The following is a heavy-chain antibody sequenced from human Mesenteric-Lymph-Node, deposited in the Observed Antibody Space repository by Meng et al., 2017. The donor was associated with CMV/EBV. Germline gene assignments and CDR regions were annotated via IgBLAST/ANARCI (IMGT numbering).Heavy chain of an antibody. CDR1: GYTFTSFD. CDR3: ARGPSYSSGFPDC. D-gene: IGHD6-19*01. J-gene: IGHJ4*02. V-gene: IGHV1-8*02. CDR2: MNPNSGNT. Sequence: QEPLVESGAEVKKPGASVQLLCKASGYTFTSFDINWVRQATGQGPEWMGWMNPNSGNTGYAQKFQGRVTLTRDTSISTDYMELSSLRSEDTAVYYCARGPSYSSGFPDCWGQGTLVTVSS.